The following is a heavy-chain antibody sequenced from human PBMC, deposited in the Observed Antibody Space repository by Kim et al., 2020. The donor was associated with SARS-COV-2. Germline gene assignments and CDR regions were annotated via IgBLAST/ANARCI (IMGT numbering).Heavy chain of an antibody. V-gene: IGHV4-34*01. Sequence: NPSLKSRVTISVDTAKSQFSLKLSSVTAADTAVYYCARRDYGGNSGAFDIWGQGTMVTVSS. CDR3: ARRDYGGNSGAFDI. J-gene: IGHJ3*02. D-gene: IGHD4-17*01.